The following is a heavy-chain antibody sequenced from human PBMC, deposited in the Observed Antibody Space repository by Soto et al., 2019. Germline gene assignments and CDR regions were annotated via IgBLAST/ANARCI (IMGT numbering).Heavy chain of an antibody. V-gene: IGHV4-59*01. Sequence: SETLSLTCTVSGGSISGYYWSWIRQPPGKGLEWIGYIYYSGSTNYNPSLKSRVTISVDTSKNQFSLKLSSVTAADTAVYYCARDGRGYTYGFDYWGQGTLVTVSS. D-gene: IGHD5-18*01. J-gene: IGHJ4*02. CDR3: ARDGRGYTYGFDY. CDR1: GGSISGYY. CDR2: IYYSGST.